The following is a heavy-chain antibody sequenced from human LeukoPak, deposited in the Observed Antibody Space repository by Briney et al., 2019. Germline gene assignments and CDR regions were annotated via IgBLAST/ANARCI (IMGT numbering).Heavy chain of an antibody. Sequence: PGGSLRLSCAASGFTLDDYAMHWVRQAPGEGLEWVSGISWNSGSIGYADSVKGRFTISRDNAKNSLYLQMNSRRAEDTALYYCAKVGGGDYYYYGMDVWGQGTTVTVSS. CDR3: AKVGGGDYYYYGMDV. CDR2: ISWNSGSI. D-gene: IGHD3-16*01. J-gene: IGHJ6*02. CDR1: GFTLDDYA. V-gene: IGHV3-9*01.